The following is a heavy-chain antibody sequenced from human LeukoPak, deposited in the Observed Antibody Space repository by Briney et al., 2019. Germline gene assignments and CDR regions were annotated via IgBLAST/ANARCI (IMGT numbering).Heavy chain of an antibody. CDR2: INPNTGAT. J-gene: IGHJ4*02. CDR1: GYTFTGQD. CDR3: ASYPRYSSSPPFDY. Sequence: ASVKVSCNASGYTFTGQDMHWVRQAPGQGFEWMGWINPNTGATNYAQKFQGRVTMTRDTTINTAYMELTSLTSDDTAVYYCASYPRYSSSPPFDYWGQGTMVTVSP. V-gene: IGHV1-2*02. D-gene: IGHD6-6*01.